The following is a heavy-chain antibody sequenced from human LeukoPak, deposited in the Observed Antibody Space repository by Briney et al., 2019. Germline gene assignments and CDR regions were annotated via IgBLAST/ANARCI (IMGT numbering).Heavy chain of an antibody. J-gene: IGHJ5*02. D-gene: IGHD6-19*01. CDR1: GFTFSSHV. Sequence: PGGSLRLSCAASGFTFSSHVMSWVRQAPGKGLEWVSAIWISGADRTYYGDSVRGRFTISRDNSKNTLYLQMKSLRAEDTAIYYCARGGSSGWYLSDWFDPWGQGTLVTVSS. CDR2: IWISGADRT. V-gene: IGHV3-23*01. CDR3: ARGGSSGWYLSDWFDP.